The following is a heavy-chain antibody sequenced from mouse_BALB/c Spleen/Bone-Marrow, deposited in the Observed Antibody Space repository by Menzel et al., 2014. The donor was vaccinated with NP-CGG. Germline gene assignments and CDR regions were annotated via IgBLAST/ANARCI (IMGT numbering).Heavy chain of an antibody. CDR3: ALLGYYGYFYV. J-gene: IGHJ1*01. D-gene: IGHD2-2*01. V-gene: IGHV4-1*02. Sequence: EVQLQQSGGGLVQPGGSLKLSCAASGFDLSRYWMSWVRQAPGKGLEWIGEINPDSSTINYTPSLKDKFITSRDNAKNTLYLQMSKVRSEDTALYYCALLGYYGYFYVWGAGTTVTVSS. CDR1: GFDLSRYW. CDR2: INPDSSTI.